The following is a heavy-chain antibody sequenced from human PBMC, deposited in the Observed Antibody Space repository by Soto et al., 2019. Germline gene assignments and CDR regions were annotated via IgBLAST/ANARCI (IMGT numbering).Heavy chain of an antibody. J-gene: IGHJ4*02. V-gene: IGHV1-3*01. CDR2: INAGNGNT. CDR1: GYTCTSYA. CDR3: ARDGRVAATDY. Sequence: QVQLVQCGAEVKKPGASVKVSCKASGYTCTSYAMHWVRLAPGQRLEWMGWINAGNGNTKYSQKFQGRVTITRDTSASTAYMDLSSLRSEYTAVYYCARDGRVAATDYWGQGTLVTVSS. D-gene: IGHD2-15*01.